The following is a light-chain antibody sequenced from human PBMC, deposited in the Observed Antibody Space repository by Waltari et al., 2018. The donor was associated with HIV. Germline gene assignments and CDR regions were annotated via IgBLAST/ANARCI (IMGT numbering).Light chain of an antibody. CDR1: FSNLVANT. Sequence: QSVMSHPPSASGTPGQTVTISCSGRFSNLVANTVNWYQQIPGTAPRLLIYGHNQRPSGVPDRFSGSRSGTSASLTIGGLQSEDEADYYCSAWDDSLRATVFGTGTRVTVL. V-gene: IGLV1-44*01. CDR3: SAWDDSLRATV. CDR2: GHN. J-gene: IGLJ1*01.